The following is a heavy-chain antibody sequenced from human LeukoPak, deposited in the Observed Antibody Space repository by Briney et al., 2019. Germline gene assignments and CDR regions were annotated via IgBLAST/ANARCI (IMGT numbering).Heavy chain of an antibody. J-gene: IGHJ4*02. V-gene: IGHV3-30*02. D-gene: IGHD6-13*01. CDR1: GFTFSSYG. CDR2: IRYDGSNK. CDR3: AKDRPPVSSSWSPPHFDY. Sequence: PGGSLRLSCAASGFTFSSYGMHWVRQAPGKGLEWVAFIRYDGSNKYYADSVKGRFTISRDNSKNTLYLQMNSLRAEDTAVYYCAKDRPPVSSSWSPPHFDYWGQGTLVTVSS.